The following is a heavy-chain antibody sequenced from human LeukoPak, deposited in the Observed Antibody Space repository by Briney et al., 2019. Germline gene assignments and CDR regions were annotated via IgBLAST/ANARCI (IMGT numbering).Heavy chain of an antibody. J-gene: IGHJ4*02. CDR3: ASDYDFWSGYYPPWG. CDR2: ISSSSSYI. CDR1: GFTFSSYS. D-gene: IGHD3-3*01. V-gene: IGHV3-21*01. Sequence: NSGGSLRLSCAASGFTFSSYSMNWVRQAPGKGLEWVSSISSSSSYIYYADSVKGRFTISRDNAKNSLYLQMNSLRAEDTAVYYCASDYDFWSGYYPPWGWGQGTLVTVSS.